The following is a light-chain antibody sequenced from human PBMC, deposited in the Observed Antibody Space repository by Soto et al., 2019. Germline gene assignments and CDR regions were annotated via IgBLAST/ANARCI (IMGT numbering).Light chain of an antibody. CDR3: CSHTASNSYYL. CDR1: SSDIGAYNY. CDR2: EVT. J-gene: IGLJ1*01. Sequence: QSVLTQPPSASGSPGQSVTISCTGSSSDIGAYNYVSWYQQRPGQVPKLIIYEVTKRPSGVPDRFSGSKSGNTASLTVSGLQADDEAVYYCCSHTASNSYYLFGPGTKVTVL. V-gene: IGLV2-8*01.